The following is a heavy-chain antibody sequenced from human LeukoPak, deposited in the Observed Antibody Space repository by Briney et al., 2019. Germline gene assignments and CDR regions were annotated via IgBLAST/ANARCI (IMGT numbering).Heavy chain of an antibody. CDR2: IEGDGSRI. D-gene: IGHD3-3*02. J-gene: IGHJ3*02. CDR3: ARDRSIEDAFDI. Sequence: GGSLRLSCAASGFTLGGYWMHWVRQAPGKGLVWVSRIEGDGSRITYADSVKGRFTISRDNAKNTLFLQMNSLSPEDTAVYYCARDRSIEDAFDIWGQGTMVTVSS. V-gene: IGHV3-74*01. CDR1: GFTLGGYW.